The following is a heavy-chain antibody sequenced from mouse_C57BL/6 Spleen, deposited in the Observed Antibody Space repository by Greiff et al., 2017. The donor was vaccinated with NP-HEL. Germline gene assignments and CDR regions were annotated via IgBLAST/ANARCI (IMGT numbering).Heavy chain of an antibody. J-gene: IGHJ3*01. CDR3: ARSGQLGSWFAY. V-gene: IGHV1-22*01. D-gene: IGHD4-1*02. CDR2: INPNNGGT. CDR1: GYTFTDYN. Sequence: EVQLQQSGPELVKPGASVKMSCKASGYTFTDYNMHWVKQSHGKSLEWIGYINPNNGGTSSNQKFKGKATLTVNKSSSTAYMELRSLTSEDSAVYDGARSGQLGSWFAYWGQRTLVTVSA.